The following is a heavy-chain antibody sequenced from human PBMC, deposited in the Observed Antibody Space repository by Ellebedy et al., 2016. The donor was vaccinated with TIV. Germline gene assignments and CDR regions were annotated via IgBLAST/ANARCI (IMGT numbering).Heavy chain of an antibody. D-gene: IGHD3-3*01. CDR2: IDSAGSST. CDR1: GFTFSHYW. J-gene: IGHJ4*02. CDR3: AKEGRDLWSGYLNN. V-gene: IGHV3-74*01. Sequence: GESLKISCAASGFTFSHYWMHWVRQVPGKGLLWVSRIDSAGSSTTYAYSAKGRFTVSRDNARNTLYLQMNSVRAEDTDVYYCAKEGRDLWSGYLNNWGQGTQVTVSS.